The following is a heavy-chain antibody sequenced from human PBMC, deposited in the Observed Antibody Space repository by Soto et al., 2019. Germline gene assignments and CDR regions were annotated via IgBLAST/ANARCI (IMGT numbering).Heavy chain of an antibody. Sequence: GGSLRLSCAASGFTFSSSGMHWVRQAPGKGLEWVAVTSFDGSSGYYADSVRGRFTISRDNSNNTLYLQMNSLRAEDTAVYYCARGITGTTLWFDPWGQGTLVTVSS. J-gene: IGHJ5*02. CDR2: TSFDGSSG. CDR3: ARGITGTTLWFDP. CDR1: GFTFSSSG. V-gene: IGHV3-30*03. D-gene: IGHD1-7*01.